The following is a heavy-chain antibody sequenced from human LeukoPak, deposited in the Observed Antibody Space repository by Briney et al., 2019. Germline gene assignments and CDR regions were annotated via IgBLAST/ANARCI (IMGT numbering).Heavy chain of an antibody. CDR1: DDAISSGGYS. V-gene: IGHV4-30-4*07. CDR3: ARVPTVTFFDY. J-gene: IGHJ4*02. CDR2: IYDSGNT. Sequence: SETLSLTCIVSDDAISSGGYSWSWIRQPPGRGLEWIGYIYDSGNTFYNPSLKSRVSISIDTSKNQFSLKLNSVTAADTAVYYCARVPTVTFFDYWGQGTLVTVSS. D-gene: IGHD4-17*01.